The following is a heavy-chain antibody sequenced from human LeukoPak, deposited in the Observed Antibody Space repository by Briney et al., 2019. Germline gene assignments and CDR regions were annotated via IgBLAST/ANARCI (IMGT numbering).Heavy chain of an antibody. J-gene: IGHJ5*02. CDR1: GYTFTGYY. V-gene: IGHV1-2*02. Sequence: ASVKVSCKASGYTFTGYYMHWVRQAPGQGLEWMGWINPNSGGTNYAQKFQGRVTMTRDTSISTAYMELSRLRSDDTAVYYCARVQSPQRGYDFWGGYPLGFDPWGQGTLVTVSS. CDR2: INPNSGGT. CDR3: ARVQSPQRGYDFWGGYPLGFDP. D-gene: IGHD3-3*01.